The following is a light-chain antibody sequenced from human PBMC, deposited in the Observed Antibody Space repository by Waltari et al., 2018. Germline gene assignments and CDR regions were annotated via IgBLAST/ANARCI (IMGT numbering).Light chain of an antibody. CDR1: QSVSSY. CDR2: DAS. J-gene: IGKJ4*01. V-gene: IGKV3-11*01. CDR3: QQRSSLLPVT. Sequence: EIVLTQSPATLSLSPGERASLSCRASQSVSSYLAWYQQRPGQTPRLVIYDASNRATGLPARFSGSGSGTDFTLTISSLEPEDFAVYYCQQRSSLLPVTFGGGTKVEIK.